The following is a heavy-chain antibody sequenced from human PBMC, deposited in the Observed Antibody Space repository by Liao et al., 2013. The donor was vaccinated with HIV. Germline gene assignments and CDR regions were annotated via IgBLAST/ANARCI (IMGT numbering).Heavy chain of an antibody. CDR3: ARQQSVLRFLEWFPAHFDL. CDR2: IYNSGST. D-gene: IGHD3-3*01. V-gene: IGHV4-4*07. CDR1: GGSISSFY. Sequence: QVQLQESGPGLVKPSETLSLICTVSGGSISSFYWSWIRQPAGKGLEWIGRIYNSGSTNYNPXLKSRVIMSVDTAKNQFSLKLSSVTAADTAVYYCARQQSVLRFLEWFPAHFDLWGRGTLVTVSS. J-gene: IGHJ2*01.